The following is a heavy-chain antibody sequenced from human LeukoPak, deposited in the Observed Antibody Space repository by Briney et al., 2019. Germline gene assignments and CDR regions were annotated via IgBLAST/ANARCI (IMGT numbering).Heavy chain of an antibody. Sequence: PGGSLRLSCAASGFTFSSYGMHWVRQAPGKGLEWVSYISSSSSTIYYADSVKGRFTISRDNAKNSLYLQMNSLRDVDTAVYYCARETPEYDWGQGTLVTVSS. CDR3: ARETPEYD. CDR2: ISSSSSTI. V-gene: IGHV3-48*02. J-gene: IGHJ4*02. CDR1: GFTFSSYG. D-gene: IGHD1-14*01.